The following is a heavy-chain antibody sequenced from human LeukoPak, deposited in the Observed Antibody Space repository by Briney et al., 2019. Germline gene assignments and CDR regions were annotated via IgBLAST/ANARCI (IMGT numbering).Heavy chain of an antibody. D-gene: IGHD6-6*01. CDR3: AREGYSSSSPFDY. CDR2: VYPGDSDT. J-gene: IGHJ4*02. CDR1: GYIFTSYW. V-gene: IGHV5-51*01. Sequence: GESLKISCKGSGYIFTSYWIGWVRHVPGKGLEWMGIVYPGDSDTRYSPSFQGQVTISADKSISTAYLQWSSLKASDTAMYYCAREGYSSSSPFDYWGQGTLVTVSS.